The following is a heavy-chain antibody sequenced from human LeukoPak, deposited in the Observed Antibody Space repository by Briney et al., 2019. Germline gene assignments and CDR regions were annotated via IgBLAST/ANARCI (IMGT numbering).Heavy chain of an antibody. D-gene: IGHD3-10*01. CDR1: GGSISSSSYY. CDR3: AISSGSGSYSSYYYYYYMDV. Sequence: SETLSLTCTVSGGSISSSSYYWGWIRQPPGKGLEWIGSIYYSGSTYYNPSLKSRVTISVDTSKNQFSLKLSSVTAADTAVYYCAISSGSGSYSSYYYYYYMDVWGKGTTVTVSS. J-gene: IGHJ6*03. V-gene: IGHV4-39*01. CDR2: IYYSGST.